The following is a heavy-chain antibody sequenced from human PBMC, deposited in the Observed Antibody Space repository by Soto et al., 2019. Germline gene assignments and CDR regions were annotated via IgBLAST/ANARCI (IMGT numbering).Heavy chain of an antibody. V-gene: IGHV4-59*01. CDR3: AREGYDSSNYYYYGMDV. D-gene: IGHD3-22*01. CDR2: IYYSGST. CDR1: GGSISSYY. Sequence: SETLSLTCTVSGGSISSYYWSWIRQPPGKGLEWIGYIYYSGSTNYNPSLKSRVTISVDTSKNQFSLKLSSVTAADTAVYYCAREGYDSSNYYYYGMDVRGQGTTVTVSS. J-gene: IGHJ6*02.